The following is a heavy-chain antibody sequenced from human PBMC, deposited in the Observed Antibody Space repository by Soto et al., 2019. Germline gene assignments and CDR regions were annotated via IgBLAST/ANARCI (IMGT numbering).Heavy chain of an antibody. CDR2: ISGSGGST. CDR3: ANMWYSSGWLPFDY. Sequence: EVQLLESGGGLVQPGGSLRLSCAASGFTFSSYAMSWVRQAPGKGLEWGSAISGSGGSTYYADSVKGRFTISRDNSKNTLYLQMNSLRAEDTAVYYCANMWYSSGWLPFDYWGQGTLVTVSS. CDR1: GFTFSSYA. D-gene: IGHD6-19*01. J-gene: IGHJ4*02. V-gene: IGHV3-23*01.